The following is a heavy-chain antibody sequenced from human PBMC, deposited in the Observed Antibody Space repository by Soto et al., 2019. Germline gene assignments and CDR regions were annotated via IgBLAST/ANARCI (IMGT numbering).Heavy chain of an antibody. CDR1: GFTFSSYA. Sequence: GGSLRLSCAASGFTFSSYAMHWVRQAPGKGLEWVAVISYDGSNKYYADSVKGRFTISRDNSKNTLYLQMNSLRAEDTAVYYCARDLFDGSGELIHFFDYWGQGTLVTVSS. V-gene: IGHV3-30-3*01. CDR3: ARDLFDGSGELIHFFDY. CDR2: ISYDGSNK. D-gene: IGHD3-10*01. J-gene: IGHJ4*02.